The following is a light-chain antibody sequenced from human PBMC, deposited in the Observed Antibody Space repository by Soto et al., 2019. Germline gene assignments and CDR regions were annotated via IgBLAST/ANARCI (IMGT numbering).Light chain of an antibody. CDR2: AAS. V-gene: IGKV1-27*01. J-gene: IGKJ1*01. CDR1: QCISNY. Sequence: DIQMTQSPSSLSASVGDRVTITCRASQCISNYLAWYQQKPGEVPKLLISAASTLQSGVPSRFSGSGSGTDFTLTISSLQPEDVATYYCQKFNSAPWTFGQGTKVEIK. CDR3: QKFNSAPWT.